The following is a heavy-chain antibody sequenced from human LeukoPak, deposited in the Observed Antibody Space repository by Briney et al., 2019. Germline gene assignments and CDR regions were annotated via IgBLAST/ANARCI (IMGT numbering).Heavy chain of an antibody. D-gene: IGHD2-2*01. Sequence: ASVKVSCKASGYTFTGYHIHWVRQAPGQGLEWMGRINPYSGDTNFAQKFQGRVTMTRDTSITTAYMELSRLRSDDTAVYYCASSVVPAANDAFDIWGQGTMVTVSS. CDR1: GYTFTGYH. J-gene: IGHJ3*02. CDR3: ASSVVPAANDAFDI. V-gene: IGHV1-2*06. CDR2: INPYSGDT.